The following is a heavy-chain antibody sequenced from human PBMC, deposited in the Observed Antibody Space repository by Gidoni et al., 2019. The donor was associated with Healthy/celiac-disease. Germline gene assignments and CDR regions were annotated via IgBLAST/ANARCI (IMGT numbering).Heavy chain of an antibody. CDR1: GFTVSSNY. V-gene: IGHV3-53*01. D-gene: IGHD4-17*01. CDR3: ARYGEAAFDI. CDR2: IYSGGST. J-gene: IGHJ3*02. Sequence: EAQLVESGGGLIQPAGSLRLSCAASGFTVSSNYMSWVRQAPGKGLEWVSVIYSGGSTYSADSVQGRFTISRDNSKNTLYLQMNSLRAEDTAVYYCARYGEAAFDIWGQGTMVTVSS.